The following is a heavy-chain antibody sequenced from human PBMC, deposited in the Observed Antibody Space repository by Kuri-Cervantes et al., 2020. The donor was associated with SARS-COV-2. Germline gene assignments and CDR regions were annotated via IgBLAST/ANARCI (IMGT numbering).Heavy chain of an antibody. J-gene: IGHJ3*02. V-gene: IGHV3-33*08. D-gene: IGHD3-3*01. Sequence: GGSLRLSCAASGFSFSSYGFHWVRQAPGKGLEWVAVMWYDGTNKFYADSVKGRFTIFRDNSKNTVYLQMNSLRAEDTAVYYCAKPQRITIFGVVIMVDAFDIWGQGTMVTVSS. CDR1: GFSFSSYG. CDR3: AKPQRITIFGVVIMVDAFDI. CDR2: MWYDGTNK.